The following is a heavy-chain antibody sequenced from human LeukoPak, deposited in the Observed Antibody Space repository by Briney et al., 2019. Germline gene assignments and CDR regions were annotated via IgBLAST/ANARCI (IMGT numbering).Heavy chain of an antibody. CDR3: AKDRSWGRYFDSSVYTGHWFDT. CDR2: ISVGGSST. Sequence: GRTLRLSCAASGFIFSSYGMSWVRQAPGKGLEWGSAISVGGSSTSYADSVKGRFTISRDNSKNTLFVQMNSLRAEDTAVYYCAKDRSWGRYFDSSVYTGHWFDTWGQGTLVTVSS. J-gene: IGHJ5*02. CDR1: GFIFSSYG. D-gene: IGHD3-16*01. V-gene: IGHV3-23*01.